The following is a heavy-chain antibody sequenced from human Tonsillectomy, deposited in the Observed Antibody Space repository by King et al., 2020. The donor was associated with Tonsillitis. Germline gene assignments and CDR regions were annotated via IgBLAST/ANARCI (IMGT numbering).Heavy chain of an antibody. CDR1: GDSISSSRYF. J-gene: IGHJ6*03. Sequence: QLQESGPGLVKPSETLSLTCTVFGDSISSSRYFWGWIRQPPGKGLDWIGSIYYSGSTYCNPSLKSRVTISEDTSKNQIFLNLTSVTAADTAVYYCARRGSGRYYYYVDVWGKGTTVTVSS. CDR3: ARRGSGRYYYYVDV. V-gene: IGHV4-39*01. D-gene: IGHD3-10*01. CDR2: IYYSGST.